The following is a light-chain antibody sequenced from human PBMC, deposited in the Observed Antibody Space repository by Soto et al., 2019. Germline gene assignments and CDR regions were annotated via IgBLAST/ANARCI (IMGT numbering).Light chain of an antibody. CDR3: QQRSNCPPEYT. V-gene: IGKV3-11*01. CDR1: QSISSY. Sequence: EIVLTQSPATLSLSPGERATLSCRASQSISSYLAWYQQKPGQAPRLLIYEASKRATGIPARFSGSGSGTDFTLSINSLVPEDFVVYYCQQRSNCPPEYTFGQGTKLEIK. CDR2: EAS. J-gene: IGKJ2*01.